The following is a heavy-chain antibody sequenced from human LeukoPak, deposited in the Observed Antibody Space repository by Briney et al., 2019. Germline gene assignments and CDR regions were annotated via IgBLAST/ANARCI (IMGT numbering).Heavy chain of an antibody. V-gene: IGHV4-61*10. CDR2: VYSGGST. Sequence: PAGTLSLTCTVSGGSISSGSYYWGWIRQPAGKGLGWIGRVYSGGSTNYNPPLKGRVTTSLDTSKNQFSLKLSSVTAADTVVYYGARGKNLLELLPRIDYWGQGTLVTVSS. J-gene: IGHJ4*02. CDR3: ARGKNLLELLPRIDY. D-gene: IGHD3-10*01. CDR1: GGSISSGSYY.